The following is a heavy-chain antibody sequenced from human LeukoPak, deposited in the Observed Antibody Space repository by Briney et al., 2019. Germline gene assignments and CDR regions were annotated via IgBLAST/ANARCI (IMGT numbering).Heavy chain of an antibody. CDR3: ARPPALWFGELDAFDI. CDR2: ISSSSSTI. J-gene: IGHJ3*02. V-gene: IGHV3-48*01. CDR1: GFTFSSYS. Sequence: GGSLRLSCAASGFTFSSYSMNWVRQAPGKGLEWVSYISSSSSTIYYAASVKGRFTISRDNAKNSLYLQMNSLRAEDTAVYYCARPPALWFGELDAFDIWGQGTMVTVSS. D-gene: IGHD3-10*01.